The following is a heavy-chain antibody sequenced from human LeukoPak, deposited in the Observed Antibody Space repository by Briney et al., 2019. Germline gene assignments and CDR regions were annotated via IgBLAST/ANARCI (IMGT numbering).Heavy chain of an antibody. D-gene: IGHD3-10*01. CDR2: IYSGGST. CDR3: ASQVYYGSGSPDLYYYYYYGMDV. Sequence: PGGSLRLSCAASGINFDDYGMSWVRQAPGKGLEWVSVIYSGGSTYYADSVKGRFTISRDNSKNTLYLQMNSLRAEDTAVYYCASQVYYGSGSPDLYYYYYYGMDVWGQGTTVTVSS. J-gene: IGHJ6*02. V-gene: IGHV3-66*04. CDR1: GINFDDYG.